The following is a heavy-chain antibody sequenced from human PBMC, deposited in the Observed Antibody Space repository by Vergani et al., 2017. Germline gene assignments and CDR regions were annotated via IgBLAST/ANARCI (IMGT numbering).Heavy chain of an antibody. J-gene: IGHJ4*02. CDR1: GGSFNDYW. CDR2: IRHDGIA. D-gene: IGHD2-8*01. CDR3: AREGYCTNGVCFTLCDV. V-gene: IGHV4-34*01. Sequence: QAQLQQWGAGLLKPSETLYLTCAIYGGSFNDYWWTWIRQPPGKGLEWIGEIRHDGIAHYSPSLKSRVTISIDPSTHQFSLNLRSVTAADTAVYYCAREGYCTNGVCFTLCDVWGQGALVTVSS.